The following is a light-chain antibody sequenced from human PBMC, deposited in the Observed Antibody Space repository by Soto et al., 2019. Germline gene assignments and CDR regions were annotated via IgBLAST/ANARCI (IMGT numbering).Light chain of an antibody. V-gene: IGKV3-20*01. Sequence: QRPTTVSVSTVERATISCRASQSVSNNYLAWYQQQPGQAPRLLIYGASNRATGIPDRFSGSGSGTDFTLSISRLEPEEFAVDDCQPYGSPGRVGKGTKFEI. J-gene: IGKJ4*01. CDR2: GAS. CDR3: QPYGSPGR. CDR1: QSVSNNY.